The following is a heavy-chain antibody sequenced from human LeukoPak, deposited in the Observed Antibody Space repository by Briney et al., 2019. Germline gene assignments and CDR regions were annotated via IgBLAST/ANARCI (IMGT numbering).Heavy chain of an antibody. Sequence: GGSLSLSCAVSGFSFSDFDIHWVRQPSGKGLEWVYRIRSTAGTYATEYIASVKGKFTISRDDSKNTAYLQMNSLKTEDTALYYGARLTDLAGAYDFVGFDYWGQGTLVTVSS. CDR3: ARLTDLAGAYDFVGFDY. D-gene: IGHD3-16*01. V-gene: IGHV3-73*01. CDR2: IRSTAGTYAT. CDR1: GFSFSDFD. J-gene: IGHJ4*02.